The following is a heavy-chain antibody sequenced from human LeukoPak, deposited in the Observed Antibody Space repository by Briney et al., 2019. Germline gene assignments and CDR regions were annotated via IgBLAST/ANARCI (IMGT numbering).Heavy chain of an antibody. CDR2: ISSSSSTI. CDR3: AKEGYGDYVVLDY. CDR1: GFTFSSYS. V-gene: IGHV3-48*01. J-gene: IGHJ4*02. Sequence: SGGSLRLSCAASGFTFSSYSMNWVRQAPGKGLEWVSYISSSSSTIYYADSVKGRFTISRDNAKNSLYLQMNSLRAEDTAVYYCAKEGYGDYVVLDYWGQGTLVTVSS. D-gene: IGHD4-17*01.